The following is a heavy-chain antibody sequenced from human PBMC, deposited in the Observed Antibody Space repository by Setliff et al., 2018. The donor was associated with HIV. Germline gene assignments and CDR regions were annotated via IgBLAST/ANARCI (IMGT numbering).Heavy chain of an antibody. CDR1: EFTFSSYS. Sequence: PGGSLRLSCAASEFTFSSYSMNWVRQAPGKGLEWVSSISSSSSYIYYADSMKGRFTISRDNSKNTLYLQMNSLRAEDTAVYYCAKKNAVAGPFDYWGQGTLVTVSS. D-gene: IGHD6-19*01. CDR2: ISSSSSYI. J-gene: IGHJ4*02. CDR3: AKKNAVAGPFDY. V-gene: IGHV3-21*01.